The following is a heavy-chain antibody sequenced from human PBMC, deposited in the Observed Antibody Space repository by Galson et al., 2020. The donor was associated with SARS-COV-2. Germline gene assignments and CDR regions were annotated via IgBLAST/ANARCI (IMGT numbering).Heavy chain of an antibody. D-gene: IGHD3-22*01. J-gene: IGHJ5*02. V-gene: IGHV5-10-1*01. CDR3: ASLPNYYDDVYEPA. CDR2: IDPSDSET. Sequence: MPGKGLEWMGRIDPSDSETHYSPSFRGHVTISADNSISTAYLQWSSLKASDSAMYYCASLPNYYDDVYEPAWGQGTLVTVSS.